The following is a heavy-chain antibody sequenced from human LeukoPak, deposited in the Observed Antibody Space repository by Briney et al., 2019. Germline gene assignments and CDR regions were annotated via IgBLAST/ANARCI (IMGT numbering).Heavy chain of an antibody. V-gene: IGHV1-69*01. CDR3: ARDNAAIVVVPAATGGAFDI. CDR1: GGTFSSYA. Sequence: SVKVSCKASGGTFSSYAISWVQQAPGQGLEWMGGIISIFGTANYAQKFQGRVTITADESTSTAYMELSSLRSEDTAVYYCARDNAAIVVVPAATGGAFDIWGQGTMVTVSS. D-gene: IGHD2-2*01. CDR2: IISIFGTA. J-gene: IGHJ3*02.